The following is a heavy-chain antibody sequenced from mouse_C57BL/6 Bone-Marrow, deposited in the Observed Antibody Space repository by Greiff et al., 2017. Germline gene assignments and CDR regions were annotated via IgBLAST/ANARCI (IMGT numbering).Heavy chain of an antibody. CDR1: GFNIKNTY. CDR2: IDPANGNT. J-gene: IGHJ3*01. D-gene: IGHD3-2*02. CDR3: ASLDSSGYLAWFAY. Sequence: VQLQQSVAELVRPGASVKLSCTASGFNIKNTYMHWVKQRPEQGLEWIGRIDPANGNTKYAPQFQGKATITADTSSNTAYLQLSSLTSEDTAIYYCASLDSSGYLAWFAYWGQGTLVTVSA. V-gene: IGHV14-3*01.